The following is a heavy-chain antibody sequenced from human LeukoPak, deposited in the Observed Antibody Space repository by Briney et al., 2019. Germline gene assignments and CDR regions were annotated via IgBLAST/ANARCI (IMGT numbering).Heavy chain of an antibody. D-gene: IGHD3-22*01. V-gene: IGHV3-9*03. CDR1: GFTFDDYA. J-gene: IGHJ4*02. CDR2: ISWNSGSI. CDR3: AKDINYYDSSGYYS. Sequence: PGRSLRLSCEASGFTFDDYAMHWVRQAPGKGLEWVSGISWNSGSIGYADSVKGRFTISRDNAKNSLYLQMNSLRAEDMALYYCAKDINYYDSSGYYSWGQGTLVTVSS.